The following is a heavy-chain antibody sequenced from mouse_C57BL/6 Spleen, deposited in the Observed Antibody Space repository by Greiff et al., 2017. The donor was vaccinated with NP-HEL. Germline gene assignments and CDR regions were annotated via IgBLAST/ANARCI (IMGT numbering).Heavy chain of an antibody. V-gene: IGHV1-52*01. Sequence: QVQLQQPGAELVRPGSSVKLSCKASGYTFTSYWMHWVKQRPIQGLEWIGNIDPSDSETHYNQKFKDKATLTVDKYASTAYMQLSSLTSEDSAVYYCARRGWSYAMDYWGQGTSVTVSS. CDR3: ARRGWSYAMDY. D-gene: IGHD1-1*02. CDR1: GYTFTSYW. CDR2: IDPSDSET. J-gene: IGHJ4*01.